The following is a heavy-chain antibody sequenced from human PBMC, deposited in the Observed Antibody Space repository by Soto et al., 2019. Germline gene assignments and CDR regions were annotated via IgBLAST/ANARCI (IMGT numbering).Heavy chain of an antibody. D-gene: IGHD1-7*01. CDR3: ARLRVELLTLPWKYYFDY. J-gene: IGHJ4*02. CDR1: GGSFSSSTYY. V-gene: IGHV4-39*01. Sequence: SETLSLTCTVSGGSFSSSTYYWGWIRQPPGKGLEWIGSFYYSGSTYYNPSLKSRVTISVDTSKNQFSLKLSSVTAADTAVYYCARLRVELLTLPWKYYFDYWGQGTLVTVS. CDR2: FYYSGST.